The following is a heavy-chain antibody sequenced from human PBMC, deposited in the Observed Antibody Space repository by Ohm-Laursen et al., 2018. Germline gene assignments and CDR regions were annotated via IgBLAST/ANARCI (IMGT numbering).Heavy chain of an antibody. V-gene: IGHV3-30*18. J-gene: IGHJ4*02. CDR1: GFTFTNFG. CDR3: AKDVGVAFAYDS. D-gene: IGHD2-15*01. Sequence: SLRLSCTASGFTFTNFGMHWVRQAPGKGLEWVAVVSYDERYKNYVDSVKGRFTVSRDNSKDTLYLQMNSLRNEDTAIYYCAKDVGVAFAYDSWGQGTLVTVSS. CDR2: VSYDERYK.